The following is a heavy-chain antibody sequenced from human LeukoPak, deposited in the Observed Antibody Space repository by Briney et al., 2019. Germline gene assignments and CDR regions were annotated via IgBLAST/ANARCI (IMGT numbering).Heavy chain of an antibody. J-gene: IGHJ6*03. D-gene: IGHD3-22*01. CDR3: ARGPRYDSSGYLHYYYYMDV. V-gene: IGHV4-59*01. CDR2: IYYSGST. Sequence: SETLSLTCTVSGGSISSYYWSWIRQPPGKGLEWIGYIYYSGSTNHNPSLKSRVTISVDTSKNQFSLKLSSVTAADTAVYYCARGPRYDSSGYLHYYYYMDVWGKGTTVTVSS. CDR1: GGSISSYY.